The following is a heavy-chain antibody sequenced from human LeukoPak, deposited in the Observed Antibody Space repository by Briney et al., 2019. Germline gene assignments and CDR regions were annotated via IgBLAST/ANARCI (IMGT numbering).Heavy chain of an antibody. V-gene: IGHV4-39*01. CDR2: IYSGGST. Sequence: SETLSLTCTVSGGSITSGSYYWAWIRQPPGKGLEWIGSIYSGGSTYYHPSLKSRVTISVDTSQKQFSLTLPSVTAADTAVYYCARRNYGGTLDYWGQGTPVTVSS. CDR3: ARRNYGGTLDY. J-gene: IGHJ4*02. D-gene: IGHD4-17*01. CDR1: GGSITSGSYY.